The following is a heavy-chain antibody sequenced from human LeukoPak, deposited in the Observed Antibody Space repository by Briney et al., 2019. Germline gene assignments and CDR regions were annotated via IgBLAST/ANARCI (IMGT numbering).Heavy chain of an antibody. CDR3: ATFRYYYDSSGYKY. J-gene: IGHJ4*02. D-gene: IGHD3-22*01. CDR1: GYTLTELS. V-gene: IGHV1-24*01. CDR2: FDPEDGET. Sequence: GASVKVSCKVSGYTLTELSMHWVRQAPGKGLEWMGGFDPEDGETIYALKFQGRVTMTEDTSTDTAYMELSSLRSEDTAVYYCATFRYYYDSSGYKYWGQGTLVTVSS.